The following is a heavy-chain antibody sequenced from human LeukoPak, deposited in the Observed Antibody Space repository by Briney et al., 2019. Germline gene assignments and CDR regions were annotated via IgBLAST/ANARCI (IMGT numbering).Heavy chain of an antibody. CDR1: GFTFDDYA. CDR3: ARAVVGAQFDY. D-gene: IGHD2-15*01. Sequence: GGSLRLSCAASGFTFDDYAMHWVRQAPGKGLEWVAVISYDGSNKDYADSVKGRFTISRDNSKDTLYLQMNGLRAEDTAVYYCARAVVGAQFDYWGQGTLVTVSS. CDR2: ISYDGSNK. J-gene: IGHJ4*02. V-gene: IGHV3-30*03.